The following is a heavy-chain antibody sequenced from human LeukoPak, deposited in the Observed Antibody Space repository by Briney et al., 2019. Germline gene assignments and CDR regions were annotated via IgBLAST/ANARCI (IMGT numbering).Heavy chain of an antibody. CDR2: IYYSGST. V-gene: IGHV4-59*01. J-gene: IGHJ2*01. D-gene: IGHD3-3*01. Sequence: SETLSLTCTASGGSINSSDWSWVRQPPGKGLEWIGYIYYSGSTNYNPSLESRVTISVDTSKNQFSLKLSSVTAADTAVYYCARAGVVIHPNCYWYFDLWGRGTLVTVSS. CDR3: ARAGVVIHPNCYWYFDL. CDR1: GGSINSSD.